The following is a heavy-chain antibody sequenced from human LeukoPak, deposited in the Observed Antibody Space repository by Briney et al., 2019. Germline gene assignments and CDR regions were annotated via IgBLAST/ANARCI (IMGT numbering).Heavy chain of an antibody. CDR1: GGSISSYY. D-gene: IGHD3-22*01. V-gene: IGHV4-59*08. J-gene: IGHJ4*02. CDR2: IYYSGST. CDR3: ARHGFYYHSSGYSYFDY. Sequence: SETLSLTCTVSGGSISSYYWSWIRQPPGKGLEWIGYIYYSGSTNYNPSPKSRVTISVDTSKNQVSLKLSSMTAADTAVYYCARHGFYYHSSGYSYFDYWGQGTLVTASS.